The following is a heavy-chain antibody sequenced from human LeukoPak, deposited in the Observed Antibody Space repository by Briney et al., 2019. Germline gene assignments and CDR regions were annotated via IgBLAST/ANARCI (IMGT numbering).Heavy chain of an antibody. D-gene: IGHD3-3*01. CDR3: ARDGPPIFGVPMGPGDASDI. CDR2: ISYDGSNK. J-gene: IGHJ3*02. V-gene: IGHV3-30-3*01. Sequence: PGRSLRLSCAASGFTFSSYAMHWVRQAPGKGLEWVAVISYDGSNKYYADSVKGRFTISRDNSKNTLYLQMNSLRAEDTAVYYCARDGPPIFGVPMGPGDASDIWGQGTMVTVSS. CDR1: GFTFSSYA.